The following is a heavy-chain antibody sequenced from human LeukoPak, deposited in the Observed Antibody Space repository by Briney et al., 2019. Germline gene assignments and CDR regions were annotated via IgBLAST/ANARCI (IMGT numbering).Heavy chain of an antibody. Sequence: SETLSLTCTVSGGSISSYYWSWIRQPPGKGLEWIGYIYYSGSTNYNPSLKSRVTISVDTSKNQFSLQLNSVTPEDTAVYYCAREKRGFGELLDDAFDIWGQGTMVTVSS. D-gene: IGHD3-10*01. V-gene: IGHV4-59*12. CDR1: GGSISSYY. CDR2: IYYSGST. J-gene: IGHJ3*02. CDR3: AREKRGFGELLDDAFDI.